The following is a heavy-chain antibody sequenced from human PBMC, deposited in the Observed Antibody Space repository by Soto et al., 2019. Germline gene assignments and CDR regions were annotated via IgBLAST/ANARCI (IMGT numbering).Heavy chain of an antibody. V-gene: IGHV4-39*01. J-gene: IGHJ6*02. D-gene: IGHD3-10*01. Sequence: PSETLFLTCTVSGGSISSGGYYWSWIRQHPGKGLEWIGSIYHTGNAYYNPSLKSRVTISVDTSKDQFSLKLSSVTAADTAVYYCARHVFTTVVRGFITTFEYYSGMDVWGQGTTVTVSS. CDR3: ARHVFTTVVRGFITTFEYYSGMDV. CDR1: GGSISSGGYY. CDR2: IYHTGNA.